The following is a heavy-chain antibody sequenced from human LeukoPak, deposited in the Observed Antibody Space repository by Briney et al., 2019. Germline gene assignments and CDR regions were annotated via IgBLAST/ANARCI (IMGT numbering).Heavy chain of an antibody. CDR1: GFTFSSYA. Sequence: GGSLRLSCAASGFTFSSYAISWVRQAPGKGLQWVSAISGSGGSTHYADSVKGRFTISRDNSKSTLYLQMNSLRAEDTAVYYCARDGSYYDSSGYYGYWGQGTLVTVSS. V-gene: IGHV3-23*01. CDR2: ISGSGGST. J-gene: IGHJ4*02. CDR3: ARDGSYYDSSGYYGY. D-gene: IGHD3-22*01.